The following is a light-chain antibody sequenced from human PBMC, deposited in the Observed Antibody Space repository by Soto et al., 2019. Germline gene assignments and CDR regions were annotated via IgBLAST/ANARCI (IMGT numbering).Light chain of an antibody. J-gene: IGKJ1*01. CDR3: QPYYASPT. V-gene: IGKV3-20*01. CDR1: QSINNNY. CDR2: RAS. Sequence: ELGLTQSPGTLSLSAGERATLSCRASQSINNNYLAWYQHKPGQAPRALIYRASSRAPGIPYGFSGSVSGADFALSVTRLEPEDLAVYYCQPYYASPTFGQGTELEVK.